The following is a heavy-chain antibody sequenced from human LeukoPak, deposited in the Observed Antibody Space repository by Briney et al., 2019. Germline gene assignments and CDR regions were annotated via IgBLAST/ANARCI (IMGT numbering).Heavy chain of an antibody. CDR3: ARNLGQTWGTVTTDLWYFDH. CDR1: GASIITTNYY. CDR2: ISYSGNA. D-gene: IGHD4-11*01. Sequence: SETLSLTCTVSGASIITTNYYWGWIRQPPGEGLEWIGSISYSGNAYYNPSLRSRLSISMDASKNQFSLKVRSVTAADTAVYYCARNLGQTWGTVTTDLWYFDHWGQGTLVPVSS. V-gene: IGHV4-39*01. J-gene: IGHJ4*02.